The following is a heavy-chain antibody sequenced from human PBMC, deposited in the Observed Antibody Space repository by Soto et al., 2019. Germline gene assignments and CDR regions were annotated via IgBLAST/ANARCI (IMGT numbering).Heavy chain of an antibody. CDR2: INHSGGT. D-gene: IGHD3-22*01. V-gene: IGHV4-34*01. Sequence: QVLLQQWGAGLLKPSETLSLTCAVYGGSFSAYYWSWIRQPPGKGLEWIGEINHSGGTSYNPSLKSGVTLSVDRSKGNFPLRLPSGTAGNGAVFYGGGGSLDRVDSGVFFEYGGRGPPVTVS. CDR1: GGSFSAYY. J-gene: IGHJ4*02. CDR3: GGGSLDRVDSGVFFEY.